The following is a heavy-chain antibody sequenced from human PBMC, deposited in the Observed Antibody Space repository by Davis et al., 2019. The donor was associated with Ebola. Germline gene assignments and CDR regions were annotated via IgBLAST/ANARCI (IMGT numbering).Heavy chain of an antibody. V-gene: IGHV4-30-4*08. Sequence: SETLSLTCTVSGGSISSGDYYWNWIRQPPGKGLEWIGYIYYSGSTYYNPSLKNRVTISLDTSKNQFSLKLSSVTAADTAVYYCARGPPIPAAFDIWGQGTMVTVSS. J-gene: IGHJ3*02. CDR1: GGSISSGDYY. CDR3: ARGPPIPAAFDI. CDR2: IYYSGST.